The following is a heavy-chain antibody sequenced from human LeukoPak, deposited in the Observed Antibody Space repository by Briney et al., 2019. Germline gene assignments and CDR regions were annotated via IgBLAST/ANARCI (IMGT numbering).Heavy chain of an antibody. Sequence: SVKVSCKASGGTFGSYAISWVRQAPGQGLEWMGGIIPIFGTANYAQKFQGRVTITADESTSTAYMELSSLRSEDTAVYYCARDQSSEVWGSYRPRYFDYWGQGTLVTVSS. D-gene: IGHD3-16*02. CDR1: GGTFGSYA. J-gene: IGHJ4*02. CDR3: ARDQSSEVWGSYRPRYFDY. V-gene: IGHV1-69*13. CDR2: IIPIFGTA.